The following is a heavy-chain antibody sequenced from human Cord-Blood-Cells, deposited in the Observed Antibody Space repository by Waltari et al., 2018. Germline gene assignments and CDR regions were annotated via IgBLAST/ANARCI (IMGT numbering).Heavy chain of an antibody. CDR1: GYTFPSSD. J-gene: IGHJ4*02. CDR2: MNPNSGNT. V-gene: IGHV1-8*03. CDR3: ARFITGTTDFDY. Sequence: QVQLVQSGAEVKKPGASVKVSCKASGYTFPSSDIYWVRPATGQGLEWMGLMNPNSGNTGYAQKFQGRVTITRNTSISTAYMELSSLRSEDTAVYYCARFITGTTDFDYWGQGTLVTVSS. D-gene: IGHD1-7*01.